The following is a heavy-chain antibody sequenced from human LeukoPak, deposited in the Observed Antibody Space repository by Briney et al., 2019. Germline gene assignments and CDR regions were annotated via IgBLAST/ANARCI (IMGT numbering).Heavy chain of an antibody. J-gene: IGHJ4*02. CDR2: ISISRYII. CDR3: ARVGGVRSCSDGLCYTPHYFDL. Sequence: GGSLRLSCTASGFTFSDYSMNWVRQAPGKGLEWDSYISISRYIIYYVDSVNGRCTISSDNAKNSLYLQIHILRAEDTAVYFCARVGGVRSCSDGLCYTPHYFDLWGQGTLVTVSS. CDR1: GFTFSDYS. D-gene: IGHD2-8*02. V-gene: IGHV3-48*01.